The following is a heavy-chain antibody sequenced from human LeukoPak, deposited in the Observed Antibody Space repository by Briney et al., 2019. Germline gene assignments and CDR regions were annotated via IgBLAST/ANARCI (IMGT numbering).Heavy chain of an antibody. V-gene: IGHV4-34*01. D-gene: IGHD1-26*01. J-gene: IGHJ4*02. Sequence: SETLSLTCAVYGGSFSGYYWSWIRQPPGKGLEWIGEINHSGSTNYNPSLKSRVTISVDTSKNQFSLKLSSVTAADTAVYYCARDTIVGATPFDYWGQGTLVTVSS. CDR1: GGSFSGYY. CDR2: INHSGST. CDR3: ARDTIVGATPFDY.